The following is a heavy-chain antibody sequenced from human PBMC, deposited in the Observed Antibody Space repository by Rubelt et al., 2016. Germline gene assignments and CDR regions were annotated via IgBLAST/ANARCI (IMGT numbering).Heavy chain of an antibody. CDR2: NDRSEST. CDR1: VGSISSVDN. D-gene: IGHD5-18*01. Sequence: QVQLPESGPGLVKPSRTLSLTSAVSVGSISSVDNWHSGRQPPGKELEWIGENDRSESTNNTTSLTRLVPTSVAKSKNQLSLDLTSVTAADTDVYDCARAPNTAMISAYCGCWGQGTLVTVSS. V-gene: IGHV4-4*02. CDR3: ARAPNTAMISAYCGC. J-gene: IGHJ4*02.